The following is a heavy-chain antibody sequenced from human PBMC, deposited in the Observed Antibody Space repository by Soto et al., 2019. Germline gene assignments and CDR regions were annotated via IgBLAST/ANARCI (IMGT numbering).Heavy chain of an antibody. CDR3: AKGFSYSVIDY. D-gene: IGHD5-18*01. V-gene: IGHV3-30*18. Sequence: QVQLVESGGGVVQPGRSLRLSCAASGFTFSTYCMHWVRQAPGKGLEWVAVISSDGSNKYYADSVKGRFTISRDNSKNTLYLQMSSLRAEDTAVYYCAKGFSYSVIDYWGQGTLVTVSS. CDR1: GFTFSTYC. CDR2: ISSDGSNK. J-gene: IGHJ4*02.